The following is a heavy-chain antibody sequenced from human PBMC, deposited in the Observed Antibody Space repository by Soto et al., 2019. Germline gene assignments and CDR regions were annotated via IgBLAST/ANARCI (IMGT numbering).Heavy chain of an antibody. CDR1: GFTFGDYA. D-gene: IGHD3-3*01. CDR3: ARAPMFGVALGCFDV. J-gene: IGHJ3*01. Sequence: GGSLRLSCRGSGFTFGDYAVTGGRQAPGEGLEWVGYRSSEGYGGAIEYAASVRGRFTISRDDSNSVAYLQMNSLKPADTAIYYCARAPMFGVALGCFDVWGRGTMVPVSS. CDR2: RSSEGYGGAI. V-gene: IGHV3-49*04.